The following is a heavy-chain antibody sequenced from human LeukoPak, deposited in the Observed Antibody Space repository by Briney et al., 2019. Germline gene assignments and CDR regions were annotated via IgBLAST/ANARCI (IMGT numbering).Heavy chain of an antibody. J-gene: IGHJ6*03. Sequence: GGSLRLSCAASGFTFSSYAISWVRQAPGQGLEWMGGIIPIFGTANYAQKFQGRVTITTDESTSTAYMELSSLRSEDTAVYYCARGPLSSSWGTPGYYYMDVWGKGTTVTVSS. V-gene: IGHV1-69*05. CDR3: ARGPLSSSWGTPGYYYMDV. CDR1: GFTFSSYA. CDR2: IIPIFGTA. D-gene: IGHD6-13*01.